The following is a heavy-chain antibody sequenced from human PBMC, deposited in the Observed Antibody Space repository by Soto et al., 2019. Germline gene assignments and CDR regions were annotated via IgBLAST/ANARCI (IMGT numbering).Heavy chain of an antibody. V-gene: IGHV2-5*02. J-gene: IGHJ4*02. CDR1: GFSIPGTGEG. CDR2: IYWADDK. CDR3: AHGYVQVWATFHNFDS. D-gene: IGHD2-2*01. Sequence: SGPTLVNPTQTLTLTCKFSGFSIPGTGEGVGWIRQPPGKALEWLALIYWADDKRYSPSLRNRLTIILDNSKDQVILTMTDMGPADTATYYCAHGYVQVWATFHNFDSWGQGTQVTVSS.